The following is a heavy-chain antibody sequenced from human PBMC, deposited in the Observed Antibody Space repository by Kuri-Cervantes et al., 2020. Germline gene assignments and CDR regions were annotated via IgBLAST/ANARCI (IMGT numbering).Heavy chain of an antibody. CDR1: GGTFSSYA. Sequence: SSVKVSCKASGGTFSSYAICWVRQAPGQGLEWMGGIIPIFCTAYYAQKFQGRVTITADESTSTAYMELSSLRSEDTAVYYCARSTGYYFDYWGQGTLVTVSS. CDR3: ARSTGYYFDY. CDR2: IIPIFCTA. J-gene: IGHJ4*02. V-gene: IGHV1-69*13.